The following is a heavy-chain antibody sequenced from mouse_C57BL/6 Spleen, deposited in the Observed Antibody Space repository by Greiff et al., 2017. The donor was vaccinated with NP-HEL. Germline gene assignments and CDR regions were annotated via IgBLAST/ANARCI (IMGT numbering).Heavy chain of an antibody. CDR2: ISYDGSN. D-gene: IGHD2-5*01. V-gene: IGHV3-6*01. J-gene: IGHJ4*01. CDR3: ARHYSNPYAMDY. CDR1: GYSITSGYY. Sequence: ESGPGLVKPSQSLSLTCSVTGYSITSGYYWNWIRQFPGNKLEWMGYISYDGSNNYNPSLKNRISITRDTSKNQFFLKLNSVTTEDTATYYCARHYSNPYAMDYWGQGTSVTVSS.